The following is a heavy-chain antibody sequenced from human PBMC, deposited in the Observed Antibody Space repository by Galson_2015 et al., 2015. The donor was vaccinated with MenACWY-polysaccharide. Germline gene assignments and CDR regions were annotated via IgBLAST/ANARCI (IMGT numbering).Heavy chain of an antibody. CDR3: AKREARNSGPFDL. J-gene: IGHJ4*01. Sequence: SLRLSCAASGFSFSGYGMHWVRQAPGKGLEWVTYMTYDGSDQNYARSVRGRFTISRDNSKSMLYLQMESLRPEDMAVYYCAKREARNSGPFDLWGHGTLVTVSS. CDR1: GFSFSGYG. CDR2: MTYDGSDQ. D-gene: IGHD6-19*01. V-gene: IGHV3-30*18.